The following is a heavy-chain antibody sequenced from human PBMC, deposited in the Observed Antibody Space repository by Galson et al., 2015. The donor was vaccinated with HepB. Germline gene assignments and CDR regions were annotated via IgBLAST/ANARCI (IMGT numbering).Heavy chain of an antibody. V-gene: IGHV3-21*01. Sequence: SLRLSCAASGFTFSSYSMNWVRQAPGKGLEWVSSISSSSSYIYYADSVKGRFTISRDNAKNSLYLQMNSLRAEDTAVYYCARDMLWFRELFVAEYFQHWGQGTLVTVSS. D-gene: IGHD3-10*01. J-gene: IGHJ1*01. CDR1: GFTFSSYS. CDR2: ISSSSSYI. CDR3: ARDMLWFRELFVAEYFQH.